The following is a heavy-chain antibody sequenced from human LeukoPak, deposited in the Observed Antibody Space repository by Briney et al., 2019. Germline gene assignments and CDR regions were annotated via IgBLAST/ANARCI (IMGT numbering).Heavy chain of an antibody. Sequence: GGSLRLSCAASGFTFSSYEMNWVRQAPGKGLEWVSYISSSGSTIYYADSVKGRFTISRDNAKNSLYLQMNSLRAEDTAVYYCARDRWLPPWGAFDIWGQGTMVTVSS. J-gene: IGHJ3*02. CDR1: GFTFSSYE. V-gene: IGHV3-48*03. CDR3: ARDRWLPPWGAFDI. CDR2: ISSSGSTI. D-gene: IGHD6-19*01.